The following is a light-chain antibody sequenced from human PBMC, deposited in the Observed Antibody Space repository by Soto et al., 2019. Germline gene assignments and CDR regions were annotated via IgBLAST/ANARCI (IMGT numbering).Light chain of an antibody. V-gene: IGLV1-51*01. CDR3: GTWDSSLSVLYV. Sequence: SALTQPPSVSAAPGQKVTISCSGSSSNIGNNYVSWYQQLPGTAPKLLIYDNNKRPSGIPDRFSGSKSGTSATLGITGLQTGDEADYYCGTWDSSLSVLYVFGTGTKVTVL. CDR2: DNN. J-gene: IGLJ1*01. CDR1: SSNIGNNY.